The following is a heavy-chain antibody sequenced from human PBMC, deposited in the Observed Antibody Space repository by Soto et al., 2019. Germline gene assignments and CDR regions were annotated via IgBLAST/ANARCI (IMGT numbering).Heavy chain of an antibody. V-gene: IGHV4-59*01. CDR2: IYYSGST. CDR3: ARMGRDIVVVVAATRPKVLEDWFDP. D-gene: IGHD2-15*01. CDR1: GGSISSYY. Sequence: TSETLSLTCTVSGGSISSYYWSWIRQPPGKGLEWIGYIYYSGSTNYNPSLKSRVTISVDTSKNQFSLKLSSVTAADTAVYYCARMGRDIVVVVAATRPKVLEDWFDPWGQGTLVTV. J-gene: IGHJ5*02.